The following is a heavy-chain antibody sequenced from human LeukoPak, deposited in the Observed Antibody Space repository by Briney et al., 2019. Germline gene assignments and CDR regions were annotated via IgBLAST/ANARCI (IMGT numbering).Heavy chain of an antibody. CDR3: AAQRHHWNYVDY. CDR1: GDSISSGDYY. D-gene: IGHD1-7*01. V-gene: IGHV4-61*02. Sequence: SETLSLTCTVSGDSISSGDYYWSWIRQPAGKGLEWIGRISSSGSTNYNPSLKSRVTISPDTPNNQFSLNLNSVTAADTAFYYCAAQRHHWNYVDYWGQGPLVTVSS. J-gene: IGHJ4*02. CDR2: ISSSGST.